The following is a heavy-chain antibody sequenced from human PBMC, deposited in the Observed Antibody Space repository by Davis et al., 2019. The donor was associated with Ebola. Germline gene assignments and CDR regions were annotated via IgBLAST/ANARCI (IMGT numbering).Heavy chain of an antibody. J-gene: IGHJ4*02. CDR3: TRWNYASDN. Sequence: ASVTVSCMASLFTFTTYTMDWVRPAPGQSLEWIGKFNAGTGYADYSQRFQGRVTITRDTSATTTYMELSALRSEDTAMYYGTRWNYASDNWGQGTLVTVSS. CDR2: FNAGTGYA. V-gene: IGHV1-3*01. CDR1: LFTFTTYT. D-gene: IGHD1-7*01.